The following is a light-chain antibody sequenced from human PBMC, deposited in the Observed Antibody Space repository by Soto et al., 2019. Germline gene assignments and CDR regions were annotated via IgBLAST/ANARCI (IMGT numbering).Light chain of an antibody. J-gene: IGLJ2*01. V-gene: IGLV2-14*01. CDR2: EVS. Sequence: QSVLTQPASVSGSPGQSITISCTGTSSDVGDFDCVSWYQQHPGKAPKLMIYEVSTRPSGVSNRFSGSKSGNTASLTISGLQAEDEADYYCSSYTGSNINTVVFGGGTKLTVL. CDR3: SSYTGSNINTVV. CDR1: SSDVGDFDC.